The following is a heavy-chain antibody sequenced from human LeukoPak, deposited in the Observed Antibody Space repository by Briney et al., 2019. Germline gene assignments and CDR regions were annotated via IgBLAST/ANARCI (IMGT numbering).Heavy chain of an antibody. CDR3: ARDEGSQGLPY. Sequence: GGSLRLSCAASGFTFSSYWMHWVRQAPGKGLVWVSRINSDGSSTSYADSVKGRFTISRDNAKNSLYPQMNSLRAEDTAVYYCARDEGSQGLPYWGQGTLVTVSS. V-gene: IGHV3-74*01. D-gene: IGHD3-16*01. CDR1: GFTFSSYW. J-gene: IGHJ4*02. CDR2: INSDGSST.